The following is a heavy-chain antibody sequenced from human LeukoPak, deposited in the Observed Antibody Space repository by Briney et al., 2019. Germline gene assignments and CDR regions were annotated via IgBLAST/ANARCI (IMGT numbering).Heavy chain of an antibody. CDR3: ARGGTLLTYFDC. D-gene: IGHD3-9*01. Sequence: PSETLSLTCSVSGGSTSDYYGNWIRQPAGQGLEWLGRIYYSGSAAYYPFFEGRLTLSLGTDKNQFFLEVTSVAAADTGVYYCARGGTLLTYFDCWG. CDR2: IYYSGSA. J-gene: IGHJ4*01. CDR1: GGSTSDYY. V-gene: IGHV4-4*07.